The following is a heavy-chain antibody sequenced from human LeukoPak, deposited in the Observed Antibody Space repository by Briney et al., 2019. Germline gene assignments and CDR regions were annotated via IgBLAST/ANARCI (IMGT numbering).Heavy chain of an antibody. V-gene: IGHV1-2*06. D-gene: IGHD2-8*01. CDR3: ARGVLMVHAMAGSRIWFDP. J-gene: IGHJ5*02. CDR1: GYTFTGYY. CDR2: INPNSGGT. Sequence: ASVKVSCKASGYTFTGYYMHWVRQAPGQGLEWMGRINPNSGGTNYAQKFQGRVTMTRDTSISTAYMELSRLRSDDTAVYYCARGVLMVHAMAGSRIWFDPWGQGTLVTVSS.